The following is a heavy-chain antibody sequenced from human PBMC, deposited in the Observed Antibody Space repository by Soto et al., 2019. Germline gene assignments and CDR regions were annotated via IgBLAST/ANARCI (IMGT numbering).Heavy chain of an antibody. J-gene: IGHJ6*02. CDR1: GGSFSGYY. CDR2: INHSGST. V-gene: IGHV4-34*01. CDR3: ARGGAIGIVVVVAATRSYYYYGMDV. Sequence: SETLSLTCAVYGGSFSGYYWSWIRQPPGKGLEWIGEINHSGSTNYNPSLKSRVTISVETSKNQFSLKLSSVTAAATAVYYCARGGAIGIVVVVAATRSYYYYGMDVWGQGTTVTVSS. D-gene: IGHD2-15*01.